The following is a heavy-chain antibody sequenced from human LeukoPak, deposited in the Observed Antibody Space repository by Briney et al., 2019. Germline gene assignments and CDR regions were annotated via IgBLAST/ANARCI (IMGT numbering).Heavy chain of an antibody. CDR1: GGSISSYY. CDR3: ARGEGVGATREGWFDP. Sequence: SETLSLTCTVSGGSISSYYWSWIRQPPGKGLEWIGYIYYSGSTNYNPSLKSRVTISVDTSKNQFSLKLSSVTAADTAVYYCARGEGVGATREGWFDPWGQGTLVTVSS. V-gene: IGHV4-59*01. D-gene: IGHD1-26*01. J-gene: IGHJ5*02. CDR2: IYYSGST.